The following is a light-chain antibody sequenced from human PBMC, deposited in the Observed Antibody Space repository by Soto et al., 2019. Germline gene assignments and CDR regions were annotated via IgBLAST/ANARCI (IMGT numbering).Light chain of an antibody. Sequence: EIVMTQSPATLSVSPGERATLSCRASQSVSSNLAWDQQKPGQAPRLLIYDASTRATGIPVRFSGSGSGTAFTLTISSLQSEDFAVDYCQQYNNWPPWTFGQGTKVEIK. CDR1: QSVSSN. CDR2: DAS. V-gene: IGKV3-15*01. CDR3: QQYNNWPPWT. J-gene: IGKJ1*01.